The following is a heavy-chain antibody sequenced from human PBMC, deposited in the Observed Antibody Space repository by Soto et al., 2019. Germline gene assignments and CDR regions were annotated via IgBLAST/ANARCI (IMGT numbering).Heavy chain of an antibody. V-gene: IGHV4-38-2*01. CDR2: IYHSGST. Sequence: LSLTCAVSGYSISSGYYCGWIRQPPGKGLEWIGSIYHSGSTYYNPSLKSRVTISVDTSKNQFSLKLSSVTAADTAVYYCARGRSSWTDYWGPGTLVTVSS. CDR1: GYSISSGYY. J-gene: IGHJ4*02. D-gene: IGHD6-13*01. CDR3: ARGRSSWTDY.